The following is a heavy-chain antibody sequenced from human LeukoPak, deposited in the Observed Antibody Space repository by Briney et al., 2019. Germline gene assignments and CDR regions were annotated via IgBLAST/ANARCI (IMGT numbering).Heavy chain of an antibody. CDR1: GFTFSSYA. J-gene: IGHJ4*02. D-gene: IGHD6-13*01. CDR3: ARRTQPYYFDY. V-gene: IGHV3-30*04. Sequence: GRSLRLSCAASGFTFSSYATHWVRQAPGKGLEWVAVISYDGSNKYYADSVKGRFTISRDNSKNTLYLQMNSLRAEDTAVYYCARRTQPYYFDYWGQGTLVTVSS. CDR2: ISYDGSNK.